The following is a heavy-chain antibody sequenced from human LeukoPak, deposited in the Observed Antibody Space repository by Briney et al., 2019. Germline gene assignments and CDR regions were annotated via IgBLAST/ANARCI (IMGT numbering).Heavy chain of an antibody. J-gene: IGHJ4*02. CDR3: ARVPYYYGSGSYNY. V-gene: IGHV4-59*04. CDR1: GGSISSYY. Sequence: SETLSLTCTVSGGSISSYYWSWIRQPPGKGLEWIGYIYYSGSTYYNPSLKSRVTISVDTSKNQFSLKLSSVTAADTAVYYCARVPYYYGSGSYNYWGQGTLVTVSS. D-gene: IGHD3-10*01. CDR2: IYYSGST.